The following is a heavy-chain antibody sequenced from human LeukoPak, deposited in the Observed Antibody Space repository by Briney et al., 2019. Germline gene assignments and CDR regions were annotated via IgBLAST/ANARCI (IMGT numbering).Heavy chain of an antibody. D-gene: IGHD3-22*01. CDR1: GFTFSKYW. V-gene: IGHV3-74*01. Sequence: GGSLRLSCTASGFTFSKYWMHWVRQDPGKGLIWVSRINGGGTTTSHADSVKGRFTISRDNAKNTLYLQMNSLTVEDTAVYYCARGPESSGYYCGDYWGRGTLVTVSS. CDR2: INGGGTTT. J-gene: IGHJ4*02. CDR3: ARGPESSGYYCGDY.